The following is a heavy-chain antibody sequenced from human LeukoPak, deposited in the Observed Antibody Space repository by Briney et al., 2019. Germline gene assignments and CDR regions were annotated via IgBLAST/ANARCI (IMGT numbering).Heavy chain of an antibody. J-gene: IGHJ4*02. V-gene: IGHV1-69*04. CDR3: ARDGGTYYYDSSGYYPY. CDR1: GGTFSSYA. CDR2: IIPILGIA. D-gene: IGHD3-22*01. Sequence: SVKVSCKASGGTFSSYAISWVRQAPGQGLEWMGRIIPILGIANYAQKLQGRVTMTTDTSTSTAYMELRSLRSDDTAVYYCARDGGTYYYDSSGYYPYWGQGTLVTVSS.